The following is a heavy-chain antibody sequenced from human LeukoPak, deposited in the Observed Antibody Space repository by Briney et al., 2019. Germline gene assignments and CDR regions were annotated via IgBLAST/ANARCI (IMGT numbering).Heavy chain of an antibody. Sequence: SETLSLTCTVSGASISSYYWSWIRQPAGKGLKWIGRIYTSGSTNYNPSFKSRVTISVDTSKNQFSLKLSSVTAADTAVYYCARGPMGMYYYDSSGYYTHWGQGTLVTVSS. CDR3: ARGPMGMYYYDSSGYYTH. J-gene: IGHJ1*01. CDR1: GASISSYY. CDR2: IYTSGST. V-gene: IGHV4-4*07. D-gene: IGHD3-22*01.